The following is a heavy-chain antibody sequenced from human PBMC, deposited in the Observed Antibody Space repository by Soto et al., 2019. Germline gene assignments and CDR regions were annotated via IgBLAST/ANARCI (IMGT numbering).Heavy chain of an antibody. CDR2: INPSIGST. V-gene: IGHV1-46*02. CDR1: GYTFNTYN. J-gene: IGHJ4*02. Sequence: ASVKVSCKASGYTFNTYNMYWVRQAPGQGLEWMGVINPSIGSTNYAQKFQGRVIMTRDTSTSTVYMELSTLRSDDTAVYYCARLYSGSRLDYWGQGTLVTVSS. CDR3: ARLYSGSRLDY. D-gene: IGHD1-26*01.